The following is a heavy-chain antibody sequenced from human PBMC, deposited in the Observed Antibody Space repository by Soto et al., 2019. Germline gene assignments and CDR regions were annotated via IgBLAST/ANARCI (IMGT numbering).Heavy chain of an antibody. V-gene: IGHV4-31*03. CDR2: IYYSGST. D-gene: IGHD6-13*01. CDR1: GGSISSGGYY. Sequence: SETLSLTCTVSGGSISSGGYYWSWIRQHPGKGLEWIGYIYYSGSTYYNPSLKSRVTISVDTSKNQFSLKLSSVTAADTAVYYCARVRHDGWDSSSWAFDYWGQGTLVTVSS. CDR3: ARVRHDGWDSSSWAFDY. J-gene: IGHJ4*02.